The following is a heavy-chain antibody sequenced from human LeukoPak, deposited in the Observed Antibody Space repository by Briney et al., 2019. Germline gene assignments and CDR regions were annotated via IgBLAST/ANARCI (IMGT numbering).Heavy chain of an antibody. CDR2: IKQDGSEK. CDR1: GFTFSSYW. CDR3: ARDNDHCSGGSCYSYFDY. V-gene: IGHV3-7*01. D-gene: IGHD2-15*01. Sequence: GGSLRLSCAASGFTFSSYWMSWVRQAPGKGLEWVANIKQDGSEKYYVDSVKGRFTISRDNAKNSLYLRMNSLRAEDTAVYYCARDNDHCSGGSCYSYFDYWGQGTLVTVSS. J-gene: IGHJ4*02.